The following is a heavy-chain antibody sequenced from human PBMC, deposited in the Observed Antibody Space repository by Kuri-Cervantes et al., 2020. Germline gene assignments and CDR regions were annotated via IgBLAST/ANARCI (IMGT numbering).Heavy chain of an antibody. Sequence: GGSLRLSCAASGFTFSSYSMNWVRQAPGKGLEWVSYISSGSSTIYYADSVKGRFTISRDNAKNSLYLQMNSLRDEDTAVYYCARSPVEMATITQFDYWGQGTLVTVSS. V-gene: IGHV3-48*02. CDR3: ARSPVEMATITQFDY. D-gene: IGHD5-24*01. CDR2: ISSGSSTI. CDR1: GFTFSSYS. J-gene: IGHJ4*02.